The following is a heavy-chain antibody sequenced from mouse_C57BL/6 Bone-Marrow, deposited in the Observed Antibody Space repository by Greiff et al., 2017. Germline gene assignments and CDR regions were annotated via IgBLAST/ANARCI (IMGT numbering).Heavy chain of an antibody. J-gene: IGHJ2*01. V-gene: IGHV14-3*01. Sequence: EVQLQQSVAELVRPGASVKLSCTASGFNIKNTYMPWVKQRPEQGLEWIGRIDPANGNPKYAPKFQGKATITADTSSNTAYLQLSSLTSEYTAIYYCARRDSSDYLGQGTTLTVSS. CDR1: GFNIKNTY. D-gene: IGHD3-3*01. CDR2: IDPANGNP. CDR3: ARRDSSDY.